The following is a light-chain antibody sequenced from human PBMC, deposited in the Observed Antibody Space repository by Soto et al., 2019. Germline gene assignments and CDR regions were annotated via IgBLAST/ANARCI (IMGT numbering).Light chain of an antibody. CDR2: AAS. CDR1: QSISSY. V-gene: IGKV1-39*01. Sequence: DLQMTQSPSSLSASVGDRVTITCRASQSISSYLNWYQQKPGKAPKLLIYAASSLQGGVPSRFSGSGSGTDFTLTFSSLQREDCAIYYCQQSSSTVLTFGGGTKVEIK. J-gene: IGKJ4*01. CDR3: QQSSSTVLT.